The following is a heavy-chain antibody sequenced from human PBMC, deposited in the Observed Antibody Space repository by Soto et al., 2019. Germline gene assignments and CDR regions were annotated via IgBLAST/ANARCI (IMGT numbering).Heavy chain of an antibody. V-gene: IGHV1-69*01. J-gene: IGHJ6*02. CDR1: GGTFSSYA. D-gene: IGHD2-2*01. CDR3: ARSQGSSTSLEIYYYYYYGMDV. CDR2: IIPISGTA. Sequence: QVQLVQSGAEVKKPGSSVKVSCKASGGTFSSYAISWVRQAPGQGLEWMGGIIPISGTANYAQKFQGRVTITADESNSTAYMELSRLRSENTAVYYCARSQGSSTSLEIYYYYYYGMDVWGQGTTVTVSS.